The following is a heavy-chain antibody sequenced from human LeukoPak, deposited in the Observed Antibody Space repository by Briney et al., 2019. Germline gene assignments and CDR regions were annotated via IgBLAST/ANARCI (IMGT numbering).Heavy chain of an antibody. D-gene: IGHD6-19*01. V-gene: IGHV6-1*01. CDR1: GDSVSGNIVA. Sequence: PSQTLSLTCDISGDSVSGNIVAWHWIRQSPSRGLEWLGRTNYRSKWYNDYAVSVRGRITINPDTSKNRFSLQLDSVTPEDTAVYYCARGSSGSFDYWGQGTLVTVSS. J-gene: IGHJ4*02. CDR2: TNYRSKWYN. CDR3: ARGSSGSFDY.